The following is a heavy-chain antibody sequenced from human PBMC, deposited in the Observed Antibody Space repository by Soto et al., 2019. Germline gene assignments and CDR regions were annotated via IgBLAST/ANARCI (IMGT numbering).Heavy chain of an antibody. J-gene: IGHJ4*02. Sequence: PGGSLRLSCAASGFTFNIYAMSWVRQAPGKGLEWVSAISGSGGGTYYADSVEGRFTISGDNSKNTLSLQMNSLRAEDTAVYYCAKSVYNWNDGFFDYWGQGTLVTVSS. CDR3: AKSVYNWNDGFFDY. D-gene: IGHD1-1*01. CDR2: ISGSGGGT. V-gene: IGHV3-23*01. CDR1: GFTFNIYA.